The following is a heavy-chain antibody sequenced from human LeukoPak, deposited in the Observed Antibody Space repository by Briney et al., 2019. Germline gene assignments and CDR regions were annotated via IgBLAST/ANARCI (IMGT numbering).Heavy chain of an antibody. CDR3: ARGEGIRFLEWLLSGDAFDI. CDR1: GFTFSSYW. J-gene: IGHJ3*02. D-gene: IGHD3-3*01. CDR2: IKQDAREK. V-gene: IGHV3-7*01. Sequence: GGSLRLSCAASGFTFSSYWMSWVRQAPGKGLEWVANIKQDAREKYYVDSVKGRFTISRDNAKNSLYLQMNSLRAEDTAVYYCARGEGIRFLEWLLSGDAFDIWGQGTMVTVSS.